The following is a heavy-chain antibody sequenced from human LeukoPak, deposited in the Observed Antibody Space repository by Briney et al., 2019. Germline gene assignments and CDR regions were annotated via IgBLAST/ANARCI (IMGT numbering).Heavy chain of an antibody. J-gene: IGHJ4*02. CDR3: SRENGAFSPFGY. Sequence: GSLRLSCAASGFTFSNYAMSWVRQAPGKGLEWIGEVSLSGLTNYNPSLSSRVIMALDTSKNHLSLHLTSVTAADTAVYYCSRENGAFSPFGYWGQGYLVTVLS. CDR1: GFTFSNYAM. D-gene: IGHD2-8*01. V-gene: IGHV4-4*02. CDR2: VSLSGLT.